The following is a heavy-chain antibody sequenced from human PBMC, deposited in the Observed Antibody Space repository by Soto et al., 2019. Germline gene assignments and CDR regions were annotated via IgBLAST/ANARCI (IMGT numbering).Heavy chain of an antibody. CDR2: IGSGGTNT. Sequence: GGSLRLSSEASGFTCSNYAMSWVLLAPGKGLDWVSAIGSGGTNTYYADSVRYRFTVSRDNSKSTLYLQMHSLRAEDAAVYYCASELVVVAATPVTSVDYRGQGPLVTVSS. J-gene: IGHJ4*02. CDR1: GFTCSNYA. V-gene: IGHV3-23*01. D-gene: IGHD2-15*01. CDR3: ASELVVVAATPVTSVDY.